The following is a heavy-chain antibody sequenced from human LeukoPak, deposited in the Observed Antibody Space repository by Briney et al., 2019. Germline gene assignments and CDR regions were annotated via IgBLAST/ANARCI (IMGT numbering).Heavy chain of an antibody. CDR3: AKHSGGTCYFGMDV. J-gene: IGHJ6*02. CDR2: ISYDGTNK. CDR1: GYTFTSYA. Sequence: SCKASGYTFTSYAIHWVRQAPGKGLEWVAVISYDGTNKYYADSVKGRFTISRDNSKNTLYLQMGSLRAEDTAVYYCAKHSGGTCYFGMDVWGQGTTVTVAS. D-gene: IGHD2-15*01. V-gene: IGHV3-30-3*02.